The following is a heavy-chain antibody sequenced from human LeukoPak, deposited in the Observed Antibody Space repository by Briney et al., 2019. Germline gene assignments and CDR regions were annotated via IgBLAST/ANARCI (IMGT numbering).Heavy chain of an antibody. V-gene: IGHV3-23*01. CDR1: GFAFSSDA. J-gene: IGHJ4*02. CDR3: AKGRFTSSTFDS. D-gene: IGHD2-2*01. Sequence: GGSLRLSCAASGFAFSSDAMSWVRQAPGKGLEWVSLIRGDSPLIEYADSVKGRFTISRDNSKSTLYLQMDSPRAEDTAVYYCAKGRFTSSTFDSWGQGTLVTVSS. CDR2: IRGDSPLI.